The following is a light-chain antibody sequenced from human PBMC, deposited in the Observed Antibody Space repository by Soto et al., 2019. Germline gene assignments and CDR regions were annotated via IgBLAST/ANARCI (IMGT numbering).Light chain of an antibody. V-gene: IGLV2-14*01. J-gene: IGLJ2*01. CDR3: SSYTSSSTLYVV. Sequence: QSVLTQPASVSGSPGQSITISCTGTSSDIGGYNYVSWYQQYPGKAPKLMISEVSHRPSGVSDRFSGSKSGNTASLTISGLQAEDEADYYCSSYTSSSTLYVVFGGGTKLTVL. CDR2: EVS. CDR1: SSDIGGYNY.